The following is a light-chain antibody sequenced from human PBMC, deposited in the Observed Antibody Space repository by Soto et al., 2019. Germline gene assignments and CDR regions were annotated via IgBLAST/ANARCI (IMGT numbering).Light chain of an antibody. CDR1: HSISSN. CDR3: QQYNNWTRT. V-gene: IGKV3D-15*01. CDR2: CAS. J-gene: IGKJ1*01. Sequence: EIVLTQSPGTLSLSPGERATLSCRASHSISSNYLAWYQQKPGQAPRLLIYCASSRATGIPDRFSGSGSGIEFTLTISSLQSEDFAVYYCQQYNNWTRTFGQGTKVDI.